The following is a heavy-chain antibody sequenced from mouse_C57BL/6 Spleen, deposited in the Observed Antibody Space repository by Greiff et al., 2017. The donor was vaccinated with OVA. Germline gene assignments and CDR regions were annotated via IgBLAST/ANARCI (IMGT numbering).Heavy chain of an antibody. V-gene: IGHV1-64*01. J-gene: IGHJ3*01. CDR1: GYTFTSYW. Sequence: QVQLQQPGAELVKPGASVKLSCKASGYTFTSYWMHWVKQRPGQGLEWIGMIHPNSGSTNYNEKFKSKATLTVDKSFSTAYMQLSSLTSEDSAVYYCARYSSSYEGFAYWGQGTLVTVSA. CDR2: IHPNSGST. D-gene: IGHD1-1*01. CDR3: ARYSSSYEGFAY.